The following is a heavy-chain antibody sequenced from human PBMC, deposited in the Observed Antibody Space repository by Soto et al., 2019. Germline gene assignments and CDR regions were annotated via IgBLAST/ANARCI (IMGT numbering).Heavy chain of an antibody. V-gene: IGHV1-69*12. D-gene: IGHD2-21*02. CDR1: GGTFSSYA. Sequence: QVQLVQSGAEVKKPGSSVTVSCKASGGTFSSYAISWVRQAPGQGLEWMGGFIPIFGTANYDQKFQGRVTITADESTSTAYMELSSLGSEDTAVYYCARESPQGSVVTPSAFDIWGQGTMVTVSS. J-gene: IGHJ3*02. CDR3: ARESPQGSVVTPSAFDI. CDR2: FIPIFGTA.